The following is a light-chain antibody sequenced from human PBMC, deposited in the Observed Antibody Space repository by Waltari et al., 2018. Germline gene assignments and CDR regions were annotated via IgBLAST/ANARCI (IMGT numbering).Light chain of an antibody. J-gene: IGKJ1*01. CDR1: HSVRSNY. V-gene: IGKV3-20*01. CDR2: GVS. Sequence: EIVLTQSPGTLSLSPGEIATLPCRASHSVRSNYVAWYQQKRGQAPMLLMYGVSSRATGIPDRFSGSGSGTDFTLTISRLEPEDFAVYYCQQYGSSPRTFGQGTKVEIK. CDR3: QQYGSSPRT.